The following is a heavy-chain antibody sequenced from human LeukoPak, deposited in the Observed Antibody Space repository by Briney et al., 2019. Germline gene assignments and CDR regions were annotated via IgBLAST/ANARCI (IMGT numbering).Heavy chain of an antibody. Sequence: PSETLSLTCTVSGGSISSYYWSWIRQPAGKGLEWIGRIFTSGSTNYNPSLKSRVTMSVDTSKNQFSLKLTSVTAADTAVYYCARGKRHYVILTGYSRYYFDYWGQGTLVTVSS. CDR1: GGSISSYY. J-gene: IGHJ4*02. D-gene: IGHD3-9*01. V-gene: IGHV4-4*07. CDR3: ARGKRHYVILTGYSRYYFDY. CDR2: IFTSGST.